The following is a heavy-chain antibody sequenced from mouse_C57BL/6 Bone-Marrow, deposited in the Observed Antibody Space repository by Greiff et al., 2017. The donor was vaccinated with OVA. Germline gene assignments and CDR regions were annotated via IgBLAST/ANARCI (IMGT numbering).Heavy chain of an antibody. Sequence: EVKLMESGAELVRPGASVKLSCTASGFNIKDDYMHWVKQRPEQGLEWIGWIDPENGDTEYASKFQGKATITADTSSNTAYLQLSSLTSEDTAVYYCTYYGSSPGWFAYWGQGTLVTVSA. D-gene: IGHD1-1*01. CDR2: IDPENGDT. V-gene: IGHV14-4*01. CDR1: GFNIKDDY. CDR3: TYYGSSPGWFAY. J-gene: IGHJ3*01.